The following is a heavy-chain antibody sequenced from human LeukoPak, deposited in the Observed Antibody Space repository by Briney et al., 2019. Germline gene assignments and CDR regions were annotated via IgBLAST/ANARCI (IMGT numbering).Heavy chain of an antibody. CDR3: ASGIVVVPAAIGILTTDAFDI. CDR1: GYTFTGYY. D-gene: IGHD2-2*01. V-gene: IGHV1-69*05. Sequence: SVKVSCKASGYTFTGYYMHWVRQAPGQGLEWMGGIIPIFGTANYAQKFQGRVTITTDESTSTAYMDLSSLRSEDTAVYYCASGIVVVPAAIGILTTDAFDIWGQGTMVTVSS. J-gene: IGHJ3*02. CDR2: IIPIFGTA.